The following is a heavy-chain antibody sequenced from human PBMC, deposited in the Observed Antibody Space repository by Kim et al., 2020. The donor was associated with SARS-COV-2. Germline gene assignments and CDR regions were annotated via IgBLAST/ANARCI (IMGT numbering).Heavy chain of an antibody. D-gene: IGHD1-26*01. J-gene: IGHJ4*02. CDR1: GFIFSDHY. CDR3: ARDWDMAWTY. V-gene: IGHV3-72*01. CDR2: IRDKANSFPT. Sequence: GGSLRLSCAASGFIFSDHYMDSVRQAPGKGREWVGCIRDKANSFPTEYAASVTGRLTISRDASTNSLYLQMSAMKTEDTAVYYCARDWDMAWTYGGQGSL.